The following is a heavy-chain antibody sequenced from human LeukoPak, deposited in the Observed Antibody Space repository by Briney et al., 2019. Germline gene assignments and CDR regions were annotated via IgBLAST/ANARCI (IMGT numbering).Heavy chain of an antibody. CDR2: ISWNSGSI. J-gene: IGHJ3*02. Sequence: PGGSLRLSCAASGFTFDDYAMHWVRQAPGKGLEWVSGISWNSGSIGYADSVKGRFTISRDNAKNSLYLQMNSLRVEDTAVYYCARYYCGGDCYSVSGLMLGFDIWGQGTMVTVSS. CDR3: ARYYCGGDCYSVSGLMLGFDI. D-gene: IGHD2-21*01. CDR1: GFTFDDYA. V-gene: IGHV3-9*01.